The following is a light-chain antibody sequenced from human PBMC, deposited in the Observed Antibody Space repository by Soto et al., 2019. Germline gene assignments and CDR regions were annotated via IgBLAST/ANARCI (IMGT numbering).Light chain of an antibody. J-gene: IGKJ3*01. CDR3: QSRNSWPPLFT. CDR2: DAS. CDR1: QSVTNH. V-gene: IGKV3-11*01. Sequence: EIVLTQSPATLSLSPGERGTLSCRASQSVTNHLAWYQQKPGQAPRLLIYDASKRATGIPARFSGSGSGTDFTLTISDLEPDDFGLYYCQSRNSWPPLFTFGPGTKVDIK.